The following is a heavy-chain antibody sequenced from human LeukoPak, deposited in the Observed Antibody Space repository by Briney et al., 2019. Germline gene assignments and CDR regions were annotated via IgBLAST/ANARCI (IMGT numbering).Heavy chain of an antibody. CDR1: GYTFTSYG. CDR2: ISAYNGNT. J-gene: IGHJ6*03. V-gene: IGHV1-18*01. D-gene: IGHD3-10*01. CDR3: ARARKYGSGSRKTYYYYYYMDV. Sequence: AASVKVSCKASGYTFTSYGISWVRQAPGQGLEWMGWISAYNGNTNYAQKLQGRVTMTTDTSTSTAYMELSSLRSEDTAVYYCARARKYGSGSRKTYYYYYYMDVWGKGTTVTISS.